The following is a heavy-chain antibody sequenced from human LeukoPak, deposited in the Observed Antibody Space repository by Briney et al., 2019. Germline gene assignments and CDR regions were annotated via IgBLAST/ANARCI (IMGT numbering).Heavy chain of an antibody. Sequence: SATQSLTCTVSGRSISSYYWSWIRQPPGKGLEWIGYIYYSGSTNYNPFLKSRVTISVDTSKNQFSLKLSSVTAADTAVYYCARGGEWESHFDYWGQGTLVTVSS. CDR2: IYYSGST. J-gene: IGHJ4*02. V-gene: IGHV4-59*01. CDR3: ARGGEWESHFDY. D-gene: IGHD1-26*01. CDR1: GRSISSYY.